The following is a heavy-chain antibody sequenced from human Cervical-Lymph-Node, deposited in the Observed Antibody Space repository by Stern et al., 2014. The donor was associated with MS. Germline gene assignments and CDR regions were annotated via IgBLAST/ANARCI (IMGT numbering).Heavy chain of an antibody. D-gene: IGHD3-10*01. CDR3: ARDYATGTYNWFDP. V-gene: IGHV4-39*02. J-gene: IGHJ5*02. Sequence: QVQLQESGPGLVKPSETLSLTCTVSGGSISGSIYHWDWFRQPPGKGLEWIGGIFYSGTTYYNPSLESRVTISVNPSKNQFSLKVTSVTAADTAVYYCARDYATGTYNWFDPWGQGTLVTVSS. CDR1: GGSISGSIYH. CDR2: IFYSGTT.